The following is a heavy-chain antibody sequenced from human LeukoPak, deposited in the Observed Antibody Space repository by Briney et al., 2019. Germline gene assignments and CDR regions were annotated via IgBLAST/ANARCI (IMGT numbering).Heavy chain of an antibody. Sequence: SETLSLTCTVSGYSISSGYYWGWIRQPPGKGLEWIGSIYHSGSTYYNPSLKSRVTISVDTSKNQFSLKLSSVTAADTAVYYRARDLDFSQNWFDPWGQGTLVTVSS. V-gene: IGHV4-38-2*02. D-gene: IGHD3/OR15-3a*01. CDR1: GYSISSGYY. CDR2: IYHSGST. J-gene: IGHJ5*02. CDR3: ARDLDFSQNWFDP.